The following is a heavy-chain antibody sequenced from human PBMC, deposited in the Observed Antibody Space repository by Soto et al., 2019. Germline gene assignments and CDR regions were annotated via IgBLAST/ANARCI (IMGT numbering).Heavy chain of an antibody. CDR1: GFTFSKAY. V-gene: IGHV3-15*01. Sequence: PGGSLRLSCAASGFTFSKAYMSWVRQAPGKGLEWVGRIKSKTDGGTTDYAAPVQGRFSISRDDSKNTLYLQMNSLKTEDTAVYYCSRRAEDCWGQGTLVTVSS. CDR2: IKSKTDGGTT. CDR3: SRRAEDC. J-gene: IGHJ4*02.